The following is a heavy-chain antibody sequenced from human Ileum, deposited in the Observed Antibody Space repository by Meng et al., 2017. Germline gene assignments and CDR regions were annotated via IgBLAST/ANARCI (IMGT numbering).Heavy chain of an antibody. D-gene: IGHD1-1*01. CDR3: ARENDNWNYFDY. CDR2: INAGNGNI. CDR1: VYTFRNYP. J-gene: IGHJ4*02. Sequence: QAQLVQSGTGVEKVGASVQVSCTASVYTFRNYPLHWVRQAPGQRPEWMGWINAGNGNIKISQKFQGRITITRDTSATAYMELSSLRSEDTAVYFCARENDNWNYFDYWGQGSLVTVSS. V-gene: IGHV1-3*01.